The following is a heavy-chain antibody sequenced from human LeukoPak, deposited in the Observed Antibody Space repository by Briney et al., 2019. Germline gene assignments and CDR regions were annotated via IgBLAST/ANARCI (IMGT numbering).Heavy chain of an antibody. CDR2: INPNSGGT. J-gene: IGHJ4*02. D-gene: IGHD3-22*01. V-gene: IGHV1-2*06. CDR3: ARGARDYNDSTGYYTY. CDR1: GYTFTGYY. Sequence: ASVKVSCKASGYTFTGYYTHWVRQAPRQGREWMGRINPNSGGTNYAQKFQGSVTMTRDSSTSTAYIELSRLRSDDTAVFYCARGARDYNDSTGYYTYWGQGTLVTVSS.